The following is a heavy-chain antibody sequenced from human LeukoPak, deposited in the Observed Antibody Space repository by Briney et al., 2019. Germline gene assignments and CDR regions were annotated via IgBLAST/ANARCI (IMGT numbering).Heavy chain of an antibody. D-gene: IGHD3-22*01. V-gene: IGHV3-23*01. Sequence: GGSLRLSCAASGFTFSSCAMSWVRQATGKGLEWVSGISGRGGTTYYADSVKGRFTISRDNPTNTLYLQMSSLRAEDAAVYYCAKGRLYDSGGYYSRYFDFWGQGTLVTVSS. CDR1: GFTFSSCA. CDR3: AKGRLYDSGGYYSRYFDF. CDR2: ISGRGGTT. J-gene: IGHJ4*02.